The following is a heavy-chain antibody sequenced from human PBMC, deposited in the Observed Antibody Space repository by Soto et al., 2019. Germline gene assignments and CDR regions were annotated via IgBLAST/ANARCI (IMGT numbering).Heavy chain of an antibody. CDR3: ARGNTAARPGKYYYYYYGMDV. V-gene: IGHV1-69*13. D-gene: IGHD6-6*01. Sequence: SVKVSCKASGGTFSSYAISWVRQAPGQGLEWMGGIIPIFGTANYAQKFQGRVTITADESTSTAYMELNSLRAEDTAVYYCARGNTAARPGKYYYYYYGMDVWGQGATVTVSS. J-gene: IGHJ6*02. CDR1: GGTFSSYA. CDR2: IIPIFGTA.